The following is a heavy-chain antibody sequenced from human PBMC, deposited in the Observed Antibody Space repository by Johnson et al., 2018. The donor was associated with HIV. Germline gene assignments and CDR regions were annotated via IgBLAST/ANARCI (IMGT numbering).Heavy chain of an antibody. CDR3: ARSWAYYYALTDAFDI. J-gene: IGHJ3*02. D-gene: IGHD3-10*01. CDR1: GFTFSSYG. V-gene: IGHV3-30*03. Sequence: QVQLVESGGGVVQPGRSLRLSCAASGFTFSSYGMHWVRQAPGKGLEWVAVISYDGSNKYYPNSLKGRFTISRDNAKNSLYLQMNSLRAEDTAVYYCARSWAYYYALTDAFDIWGQGTMVTVSS. CDR2: ISYDGSNK.